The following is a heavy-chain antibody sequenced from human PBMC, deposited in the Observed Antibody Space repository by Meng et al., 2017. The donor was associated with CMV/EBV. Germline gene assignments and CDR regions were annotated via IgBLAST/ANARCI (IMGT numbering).Heavy chain of an antibody. D-gene: IGHD2-2*01. Sequence: SVKVSCKASGGTFSSYAISWVRQAPGQGLEWMGGIIPFLGIANYAQKFQGRVTITADKSTSTAYMELSSLRSEDTAVYYCARIYCSSTSCYRDYYYGMDVWGQGTTVTVSS. CDR2: IIPFLGIA. V-gene: IGHV1-69*10. J-gene: IGHJ6*02. CDR3: ARIYCSSTSCYRDYYYGMDV. CDR1: GGTFSSYA.